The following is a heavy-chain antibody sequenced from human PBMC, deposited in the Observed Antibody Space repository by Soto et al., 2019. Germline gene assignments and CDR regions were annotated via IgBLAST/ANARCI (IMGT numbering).Heavy chain of an antibody. D-gene: IGHD3-10*01. Sequence: GGSLRLSCAASGFTFSSYGMHWVRQAPGKGLEWVAVIWYDGSNKYYADSVKGRFTISRDNSKNTPYLQMNSLRAEDTAVYYCARDKMARGVINRGMDVWGQGTTVTVSS. CDR3: ARDKMARGVINRGMDV. CDR1: GFTFSSYG. J-gene: IGHJ6*02. CDR2: IWYDGSNK. V-gene: IGHV3-33*01.